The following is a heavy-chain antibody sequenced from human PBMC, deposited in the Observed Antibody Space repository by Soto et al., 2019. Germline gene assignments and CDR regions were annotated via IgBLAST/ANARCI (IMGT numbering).Heavy chain of an antibody. CDR1: GGSISSGNYY. D-gene: IGHD3-10*01. J-gene: IGHJ6*02. V-gene: IGHV4-31*03. CDR3: VREFSPGSISPMGHYYYYGMDV. Sequence: SETLSLTCTVSGGSISSGNYYWSWIRQHPGKGLEWIGYIYYSGSTYYNPSLKSRVTISVDTSKNQFSLKLSSVTAADTAVYFCVREFSPGSISPMGHYYYYGMDVWGQGTTVTVSS. CDR2: IYYSGST.